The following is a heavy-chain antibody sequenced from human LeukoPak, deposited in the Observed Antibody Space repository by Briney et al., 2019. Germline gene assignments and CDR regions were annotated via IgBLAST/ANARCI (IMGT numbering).Heavy chain of an antibody. Sequence: GGSLRLSCAASGFTFSSYWMHWVRQAPGKGLVWVSRINSDGSSTSYADSVKGRFTISRDNAKNTLYLRMNSLRAEDTAVYYCARGGIWTYYYDSSGYSGWFDPWGQGTLVTVSS. D-gene: IGHD3-22*01. CDR1: GFTFSSYW. CDR3: ARGGIWTYYYDSSGYSGWFDP. V-gene: IGHV3-74*01. CDR2: INSDGSST. J-gene: IGHJ5*02.